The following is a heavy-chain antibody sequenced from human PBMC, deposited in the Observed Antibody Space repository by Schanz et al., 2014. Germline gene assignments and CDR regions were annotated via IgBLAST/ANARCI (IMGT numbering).Heavy chain of an antibody. CDR2: ISHSGGSK. J-gene: IGHJ6*02. D-gene: IGHD2-15*01. V-gene: IGHV3-23*04. CDR3: AKGMGYCSGGTCYDYYYYGLDV. CDR1: GFTFNSYA. Sequence: VQLVESGGGVVQPGGSLRLSCAASGFTFNSYAMTWVRQAPGKGLEWVSSISHSGGSKYYADSVKGRFTISRDNSENTLYLQMNSLRAEDTAVFYCAKGMGYCSGGTCYDYYYYGLDVWGQGTTVTVSS.